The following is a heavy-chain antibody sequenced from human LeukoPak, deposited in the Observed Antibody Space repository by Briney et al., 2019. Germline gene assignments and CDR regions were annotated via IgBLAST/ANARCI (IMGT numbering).Heavy chain of an antibody. J-gene: IGHJ6*02. CDR3: VKGSSRSGMDV. CDR2: ISSSSSYI. Sequence: GGSLRLSCAASGFTFSSYSMNWVRQAPGKGLEWVSSISSSSSYIYYADSVKGRFTISRDNTKNSLYLQMNSLRAEDTAVYYCVKGSSRSGMDVWGQGTTVTVSS. CDR1: GFTFSSYS. D-gene: IGHD6-6*01. V-gene: IGHV3-21*01.